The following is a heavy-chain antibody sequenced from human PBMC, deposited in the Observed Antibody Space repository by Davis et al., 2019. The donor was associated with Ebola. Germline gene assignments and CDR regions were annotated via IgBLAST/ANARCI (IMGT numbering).Heavy chain of an antibody. V-gene: IGHV1-18*04. CDR3: ARAPNYDVLTGTSSYYFDY. D-gene: IGHD3-9*01. J-gene: IGHJ4*02. Sequence: ASVKVSCKSSGYTFTSYGLVWVRQAPGLGLEWMGWISGFNTNTNFAQKFQGRVTFSKDTSTNTAYMDLRSLTSDDTAIYYRARAPNYDVLTGTSSYYFDYWGQGTLVTVSS. CDR2: ISGFNTNT. CDR1: GYTFTSYG.